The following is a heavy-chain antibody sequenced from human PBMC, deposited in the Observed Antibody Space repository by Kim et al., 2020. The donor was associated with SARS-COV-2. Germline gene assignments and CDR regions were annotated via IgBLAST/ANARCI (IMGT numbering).Heavy chain of an antibody. CDR3: ARVGSSAY. CDR2: SGST. V-gene: IGHV4-4*07. Sequence: SGSTNYNPSLKSRVTMSVDTSKNQFSLKLSSVTAADTAVYYCARVGSSAYWGQGTLVTVSS. D-gene: IGHD6-6*01. J-gene: IGHJ4*02.